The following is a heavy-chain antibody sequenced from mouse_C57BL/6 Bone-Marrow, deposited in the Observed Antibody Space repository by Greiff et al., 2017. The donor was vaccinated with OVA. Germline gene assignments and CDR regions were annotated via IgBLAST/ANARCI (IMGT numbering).Heavy chain of an antibody. J-gene: IGHJ1*03. D-gene: IGHD1-1*01. V-gene: IGHV1-64*01. CDR2: IHPNSGST. CDR1: GYTFTSYW. Sequence: QVQLQQSGAELVKPGASVKLSCKASGYTFTSYWMHWVKQRPGQGLEWIGMIHPNSGSTNYNEKFKSKATLTVDKSSSTAYMQLSSLTSEDSAVYYCARGFITTVVEGEWYFDVWGTGTTVTVSS. CDR3: ARGFITTVVEGEWYFDV.